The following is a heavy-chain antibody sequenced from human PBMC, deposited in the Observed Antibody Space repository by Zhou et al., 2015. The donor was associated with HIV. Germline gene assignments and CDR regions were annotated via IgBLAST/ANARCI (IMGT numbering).Heavy chain of an antibody. CDR1: GGTFSSYT. V-gene: IGHV1-69*02. CDR2: IIPILGIA. D-gene: IGHD6-13*01. CDR3: ASEEDTRIAAAGHYYYYYGMDV. J-gene: IGHJ6*04. Sequence: QVQLVQSGAEVKKPGSSVKVSCKASGGTFSSYTISWVRQAPGQGLEWMGRIIPILGIANYAQKFQGRVTITADKSTSTAYMELSSLRSEDTAVYYCASEEDTRIAAAGHYYYYYGMDVWGKGTTVTVSS.